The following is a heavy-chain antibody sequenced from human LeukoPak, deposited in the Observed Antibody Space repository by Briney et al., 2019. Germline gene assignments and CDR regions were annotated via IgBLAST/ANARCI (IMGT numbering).Heavy chain of an antibody. V-gene: IGHV4-38-2*02. CDR1: SHSITNNYF. CDR2: ITQRQIT. J-gene: IGHJ6*03. Sequence: SETLSLTCTVSSHSITNNYFGWIRQSPGKGLEWIGSITQRQITYYSPSLRSRVTVSRETSNKQFSLRLTSVTAGDTAIYYCVSHETPYYYIDVWGKGTPVTISS. CDR3: VSHETPYYYIDV.